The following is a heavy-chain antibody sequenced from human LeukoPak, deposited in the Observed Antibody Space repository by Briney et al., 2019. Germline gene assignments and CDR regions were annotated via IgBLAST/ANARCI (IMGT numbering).Heavy chain of an antibody. CDR1: GFTFSSYA. CDR2: ISGSGGST. V-gene: IGHV3-23*01. Sequence: PGGSLRLSCAASGFTFSSYAMSWVRQAPGKGLEWVSAISGSGGSTYYADSVKGRFTISRDNSKNTLYLQMNSLRAEDTAVYYCAKVYGGNSPYYYYGMDVWGQGTTVTVSS. D-gene: IGHD2-21*02. CDR3: AKVYGGNSPYYYYGMDV. J-gene: IGHJ6*02.